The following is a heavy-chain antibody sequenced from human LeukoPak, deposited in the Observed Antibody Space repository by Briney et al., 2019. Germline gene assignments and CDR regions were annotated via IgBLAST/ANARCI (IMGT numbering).Heavy chain of an antibody. V-gene: IGHV1-2*06. J-gene: IGHJ6*03. CDR3: ARVWVESGYLDPNLPRKRYYYYHMDV. CDR1: GYTFTGYY. D-gene: IGHD5-12*01. CDR2: INPNSGGT. Sequence: ASVKVSCKASGYTFTGYYMHWVRQAPGQGLEWMGRINPNSGGTNYAQKFQGRVTMTRDTSISTAYMELSRLRSDDTAVYYCARVWVESGYLDPNLPRKRYYYYHMDVWGKGTTVTVSS.